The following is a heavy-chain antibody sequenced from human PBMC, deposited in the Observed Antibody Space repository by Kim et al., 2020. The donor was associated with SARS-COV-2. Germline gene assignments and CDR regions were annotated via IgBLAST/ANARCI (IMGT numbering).Heavy chain of an antibody. CDR2: ISYDGSNK. D-gene: IGHD2-2*01. J-gene: IGHJ3*02. CDR1: GFTFSSYG. CDR3: AKGRRWGCSSTSCYFDAFDI. Sequence: GGSLRLSCAASGFTFSSYGMHWVRQAPGKGLEWVAVISYDGSNKYYADSVKGRFTISRDNSKNTLYLQMNSLRAEDTAVYYCAKGRRWGCSSTSCYFDAFDIWGQGTMVTVSS. V-gene: IGHV3-30*18.